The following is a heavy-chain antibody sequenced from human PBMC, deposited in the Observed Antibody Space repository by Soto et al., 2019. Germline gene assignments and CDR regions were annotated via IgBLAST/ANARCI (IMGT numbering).Heavy chain of an antibody. CDR1: GGTFSSYA. V-gene: IGHV1-69*13. D-gene: IGHD2-2*01. J-gene: IGHJ1*01. Sequence: ASVKVSCKASGGTFSSYAISWVRQAPGQGLEWMGGIIPIFGTANYAQKFQGRVTITADESTSTAYMELSSLRSEDTAVYYCARDIVVVPAAKRAEYFQHWGQGTLVTVSS. CDR2: IIPIFGTA. CDR3: ARDIVVVPAAKRAEYFQH.